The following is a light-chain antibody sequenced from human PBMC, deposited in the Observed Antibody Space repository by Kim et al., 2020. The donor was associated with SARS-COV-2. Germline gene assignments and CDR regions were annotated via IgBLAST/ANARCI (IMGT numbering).Light chain of an antibody. V-gene: IGKV3-11*01. Sequence: LCAGERATHSCRASQSVSNYLAWYRQKHGQPPSHLIDDACSRSSGIPDRFSDSGSGTDFTLTIDRLEAEDCATYYCQQRRNWVERFGQGTKVDIK. CDR2: DAC. J-gene: IGKJ1*01. CDR1: QSVSNY. CDR3: QQRRNWVER.